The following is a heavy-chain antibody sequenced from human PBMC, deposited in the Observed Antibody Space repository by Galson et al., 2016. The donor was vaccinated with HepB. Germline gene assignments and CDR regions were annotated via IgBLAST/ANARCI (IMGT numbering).Heavy chain of an antibody. D-gene: IGHD1-1*01. CDR2: ISGSGGST. V-gene: IGHV3-23*01. CDR3: AKERLVRRIFDH. Sequence: SLRLSCAASGFTFSSSAMSWVRQAPVKGLEWVSSISGSGGSTDDADSVKGRFTISRDNSNNTLYLQMNGLRAEDTAVYYCAKERLVRRIFDHWGQGTLLTVSS. J-gene: IGHJ4*02. CDR1: GFTFSSSA.